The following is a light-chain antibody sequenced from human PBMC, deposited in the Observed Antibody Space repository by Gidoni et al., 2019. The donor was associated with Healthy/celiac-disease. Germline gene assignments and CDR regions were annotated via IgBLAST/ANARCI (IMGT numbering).Light chain of an antibody. J-gene: IGKJ1*01. CDR2: AAS. CDR1: QGISSY. Sequence: DIQWTQSPSFLSASVGDRVTITRWASQGISSYLAWYQQKPGKAPKLLIYAASTLQSGVPSRFSGSGSGTEFTLTISSLQPEDFATYYCQQLNSYPRTFXQXTKVXIK. V-gene: IGKV1-9*01. CDR3: QQLNSYPRT.